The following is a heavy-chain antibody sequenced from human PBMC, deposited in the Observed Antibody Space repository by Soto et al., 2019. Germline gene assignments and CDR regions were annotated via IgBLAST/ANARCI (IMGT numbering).Heavy chain of an antibody. D-gene: IGHD1-1*01. Sequence: QVQLQESGPGLVKPSQTLSLTCTVSGGSISSGGYYWSWIRQHPGKGLEWIGYVHYSGSTYYNPSVKSRVTISMDTSNTQFSLRLTSVTAADTAVYYCARPTGNRFDSWGQGSLVTVSS. J-gene: IGHJ4*02. CDR2: VHYSGST. CDR3: ARPTGNRFDS. V-gene: IGHV4-31*03. CDR1: GGSISSGGYY.